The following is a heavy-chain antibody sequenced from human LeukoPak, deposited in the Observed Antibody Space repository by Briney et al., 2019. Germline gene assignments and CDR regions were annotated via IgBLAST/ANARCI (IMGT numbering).Heavy chain of an antibody. V-gene: IGHV3-64*01. CDR1: GFTFSSYA. CDR2: ISSNGGST. D-gene: IGHD2-2*01. J-gene: IGHJ6*02. Sequence: GGSLRLSCAASGFTFSSYAMHWVRQAPGKGLEYVSAISSNGGSTYYANSVKGRFTICRDNSKNTLYLQMGSLRAEDMAVYYCARALCYCRSTSCYSLPYYYYGRDVWGQGTTVTISS. CDR3: ARALCYCRSTSCYSLPYYYYGRDV.